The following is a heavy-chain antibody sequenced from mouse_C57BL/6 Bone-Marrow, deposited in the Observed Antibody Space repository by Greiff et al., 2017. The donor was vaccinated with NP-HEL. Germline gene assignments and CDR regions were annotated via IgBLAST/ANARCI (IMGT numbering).Heavy chain of an antibody. CDR1: GFNIKDDY. Sequence: VQLQQSGAELVRPGASVKLSCTVSGFNIKDDYMHWVKQRPEQGLEWIGWIDPENGDTEYASKFQGKGTITAGTSSHTAYLQLSSLTSEDTAVYYCTTGGSSPYAMDYWGQGTSVTVSS. V-gene: IGHV14-4*01. D-gene: IGHD1-1*01. J-gene: IGHJ4*01. CDR2: IDPENGDT. CDR3: TTGGSSPYAMDY.